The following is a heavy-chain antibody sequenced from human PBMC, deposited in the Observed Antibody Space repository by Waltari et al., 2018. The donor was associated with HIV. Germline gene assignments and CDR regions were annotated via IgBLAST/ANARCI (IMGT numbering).Heavy chain of an antibody. CDR2: IFHSGSA. V-gene: IGHV4-38-2*01. CDR1: GYPITSGYH. J-gene: IGHJ4*02. CDR3: ARSEGAQTATIFDR. D-gene: IGHD3-3*01. Sequence: QVHLQESGPGLVKPSETLSLTCGVSGYPITSGYHWGWIRQPPGMGLEWIGSIFHSGSAYYNPPLRSRVTISVDTSKNQFSLKLNSVTAADTAVYFCARSEGAQTATIFDRWGQGTLVTVSS.